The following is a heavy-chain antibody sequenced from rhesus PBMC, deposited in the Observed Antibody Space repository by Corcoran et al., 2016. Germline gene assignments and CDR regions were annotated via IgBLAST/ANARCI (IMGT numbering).Heavy chain of an antibody. CDR3: ARARIAAAFDY. D-gene: IGHD6-31*01. CDR2: SYGGGGST. Sequence: QVQLQESGPGLVKPSETLSLTCAVSGGSISSNYWSWIRQAPGKGLEWIGRSYGGGGSTDYNPSLKSRVPISPDTSKNQFSLKLSSVTAADTAVYYCARARIAAAFDYWGQGVLVTVSS. CDR1: GGSISSNY. V-gene: IGHV4-160*01. J-gene: IGHJ4*01.